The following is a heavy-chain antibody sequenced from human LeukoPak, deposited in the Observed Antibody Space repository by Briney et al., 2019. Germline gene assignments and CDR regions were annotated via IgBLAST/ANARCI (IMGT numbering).Heavy chain of an antibody. CDR3: TRVQAGRSGLMDV. V-gene: IGHV3-74*01. Sequence: GGSLRLSCAASGFTLSGYWMHWVRHAPGKGLVWVSRISPEGSGTTYADSVKGRFTISRDNSKNTLYLQMNSLRDEDAAVYHCTRVQAGRSGLMDVWGRGTTVTVSS. CDR2: ISPEGSGT. J-gene: IGHJ6*02. CDR1: GFTLSGYW. D-gene: IGHD2-8*02.